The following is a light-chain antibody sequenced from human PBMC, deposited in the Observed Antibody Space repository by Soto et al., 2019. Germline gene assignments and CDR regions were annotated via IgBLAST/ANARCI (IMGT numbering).Light chain of an antibody. Sequence: QSVLTQPPSAPGTPGQRVTMSCSGSSSNIGSNTVNWYQQLPGTAPKLLIYSNDERPSGVPDRFSGSKSGTSASLAISGLQSEDEADYYCAAWDDSLSAYVFGTGTKVT. J-gene: IGLJ1*01. V-gene: IGLV1-44*01. CDR2: SND. CDR1: SSNIGSNT. CDR3: AAWDDSLSAYV.